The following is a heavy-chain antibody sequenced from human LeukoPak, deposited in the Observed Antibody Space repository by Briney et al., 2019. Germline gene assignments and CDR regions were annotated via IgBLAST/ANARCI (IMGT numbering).Heavy chain of an antibody. CDR3: ARDSGTTGEVKFDP. D-gene: IGHD3-10*01. Sequence: PSETLSLTCAVYGGSFSGYYWSWIRQPPGKGLEWIGEIKHSGSTNYNPSLKSRVTMSIDTSKNQFSLKLSFVTAADTAVYYCARDSGTTGEVKFDPWGQGTLVTVSS. CDR2: IKHSGST. J-gene: IGHJ5*02. V-gene: IGHV4-34*01. CDR1: GGSFSGYY.